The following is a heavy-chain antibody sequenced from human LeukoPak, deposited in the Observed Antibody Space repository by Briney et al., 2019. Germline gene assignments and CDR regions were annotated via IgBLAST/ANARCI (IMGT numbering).Heavy chain of an antibody. CDR1: GFTVSSNY. J-gene: IGHJ3*01. D-gene: IGHD3-16*01. Sequence: GGSLRLSCAASGFTVSSNYMSWVRQAPGKGLEWVSVIYRGGSTYYADSVKGRFTISRDNSKNTLYLQMNSLRAEDTAVYYCARLGALHDAFDVWGQGTLVTVSS. V-gene: IGHV3-53*01. CDR3: ARLGALHDAFDV. CDR2: IYRGGST.